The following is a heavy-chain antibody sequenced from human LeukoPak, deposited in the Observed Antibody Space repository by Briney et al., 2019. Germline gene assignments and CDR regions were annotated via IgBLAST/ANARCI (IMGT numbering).Heavy chain of an antibody. V-gene: IGHV3-33*01. CDR3: ARDKGSTCIDY. Sequence: GGSLSLSCVASGISFSTSVLHWVRQAPGKGLEWVAMIWSDGSREYYADSVKGRFTVSRDNSKVTVYLQMDRLRAEDTAVYYCARDKGSTCIDYWGQGTLVTVSS. CDR2: IWSDGSRE. CDR1: GISFSTSV. J-gene: IGHJ4*02. D-gene: IGHD5/OR15-5a*01.